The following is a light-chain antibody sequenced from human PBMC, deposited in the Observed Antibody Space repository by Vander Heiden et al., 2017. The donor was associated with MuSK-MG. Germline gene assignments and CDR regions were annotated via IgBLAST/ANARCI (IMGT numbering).Light chain of an antibody. J-gene: IGLJ3*02. V-gene: IGLV1-40*01. CDR1: SSNIGSGYD. CDR3: QSYDRRLSGWV. CDR2: GNI. Sequence: QSILTQPTSVSGAPGLRVTISCTGSSSNIGSGYDVHWSQQVPGTVPNPLMYGNIYRPSGVSDRFSCSKSGNSVSLAITGLQAEDEADYYCQSYDRRLSGWVFGGGTNLTVL.